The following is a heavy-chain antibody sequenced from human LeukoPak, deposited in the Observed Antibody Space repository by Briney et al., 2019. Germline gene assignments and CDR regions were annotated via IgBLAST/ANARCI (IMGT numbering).Heavy chain of an antibody. CDR3: ARSYGGFYYYGMDV. Sequence: GGSLRLSCAASGFTFSSYEMNWVRQAPGKGLEWVSYISGSGKTIYYADFVKGRFIGSRDNAKNSLYLQMNSLRAEDTAVYYCARSYGGFYYYGMDVWGQGTTVTVSS. J-gene: IGHJ6*02. V-gene: IGHV3-48*03. CDR1: GFTFSSYE. CDR2: ISGSGKTI. D-gene: IGHD4-17*01.